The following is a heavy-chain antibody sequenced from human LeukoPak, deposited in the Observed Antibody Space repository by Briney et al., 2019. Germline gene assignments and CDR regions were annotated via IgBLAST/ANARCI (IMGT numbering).Heavy chain of an antibody. V-gene: IGHV4-59*01. CDR3: ATSQGLPYNFDY. CDR2: IYYSGST. J-gene: IGHJ4*02. Sequence: KSSETLSLTCAVYGGSFSGYYWSWIRQPPGKGLEWIGYIYYSGSTSYNPSLKSRVTISVNTSKNQFSLKLSSVTAADTAVYYCATSQGLPYNFDYWGQGSLVTVSS. CDR1: GGSFSGYY. D-gene: IGHD6-25*01.